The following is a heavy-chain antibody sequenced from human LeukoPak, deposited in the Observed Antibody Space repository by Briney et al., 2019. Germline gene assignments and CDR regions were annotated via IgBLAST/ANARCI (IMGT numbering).Heavy chain of an antibody. V-gene: IGHV3-53*01. D-gene: IGHD2-21*01. J-gene: IGHJ1*01. CDR2: IYSGGST. Sequence: GGSLRLSCAASGFTVRTKSMSWVRQPPGKGLEWVAVIYSGGSTYYADSVNGRFTISIDNSRNTLFLQMNSLRAEDTALYYCASAREYCGRAERYEYFQHWGQGTLVTVS. CDR3: ASAREYCGRAERYEYFQH. CDR1: GFTVRTKS.